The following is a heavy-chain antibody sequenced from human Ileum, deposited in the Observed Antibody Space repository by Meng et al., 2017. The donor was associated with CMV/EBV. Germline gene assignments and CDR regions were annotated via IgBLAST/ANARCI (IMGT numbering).Heavy chain of an antibody. V-gene: IGHV4-39*01. CDR3: ARQIRRNIGDYFDF. D-gene: IGHD1-14*01. CDR2: VYYSGST. CDR1: GGSISSSDYY. Sequence: GGSISSSDYYWGWLRQPPGKGLEWIGNVYYSGSTFHNPSLKSRVTMSVDTSKNQFSLKVSSVTAADTAMYYCARQIRRNIGDYFDFWGQGTLVTVSS. J-gene: IGHJ4*02.